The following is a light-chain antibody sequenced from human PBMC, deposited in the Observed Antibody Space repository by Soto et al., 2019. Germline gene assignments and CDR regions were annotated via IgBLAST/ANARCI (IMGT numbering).Light chain of an antibody. CDR2: EVS. CDR1: SSDVGSYNL. J-gene: IGLJ1*01. Sequence: QSALTQPASVSGSPGQSITISCTGTSSDVGSYNLVSWYQQHPGKAPKLMIYEVSKPPSGVSNRFSGSKSGNTASLTISGLQAEDEADYYCCSYAGSRKLYVFGTGTKLTVL. V-gene: IGLV2-23*02. CDR3: CSYAGSRKLYV.